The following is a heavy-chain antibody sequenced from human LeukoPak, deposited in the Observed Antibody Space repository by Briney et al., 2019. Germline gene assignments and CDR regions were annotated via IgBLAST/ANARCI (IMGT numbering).Heavy chain of an antibody. Sequence: SVKVSCKASGGTFSSYAISWVRQAPGQGLEWMGGIIPIFGTANYAQKFQGRVTITTDESTSTAYMELSSLRSEDTAVYYCARSLARLYSGYGGGTWGQGTLVTVSS. J-gene: IGHJ5*02. V-gene: IGHV1-69*05. CDR2: IIPIFGTA. CDR1: GGTFSSYA. D-gene: IGHD5-12*01. CDR3: ARSLARLYSGYGGGT.